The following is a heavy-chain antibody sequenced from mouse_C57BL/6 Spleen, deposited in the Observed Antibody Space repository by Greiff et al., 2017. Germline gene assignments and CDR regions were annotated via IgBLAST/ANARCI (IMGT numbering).Heavy chain of an antibody. CDR1: GYTFTSYW. CDR2: IDPSDSYT. V-gene: IGHV1-50*01. Sequence: VQLQQPGAELVKPGASVKLPCKASGYTFTSYWMQWVKQRPGQGLEWIGEIDPSDSYTNYNQKFKGKATLTVDTSSSTAYMQLSSLTSEDSAVYYCARGSFSNYPYYWGQGTTLTVSS. CDR3: ARGSFSNYPYY. J-gene: IGHJ2*01. D-gene: IGHD2-5*01.